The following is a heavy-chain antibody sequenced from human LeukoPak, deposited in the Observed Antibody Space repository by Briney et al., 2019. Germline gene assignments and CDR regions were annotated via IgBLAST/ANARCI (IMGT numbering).Heavy chain of an antibody. CDR2: IYTSGST. CDR3: ARTASAYYVPGSYFDY. J-gene: IGHJ4*02. D-gene: IGHD3-10*01. Sequence: PSETLSLTCTVSGGSISSYYWSWIRQPAGKGLEWIGRIYTSGSTNYNPSLKSRDTISVDTSKNQFSLKLSSVTAADTAVYYCARTASAYYVPGSYFDYWGQGTLVTVSS. V-gene: IGHV4-4*07. CDR1: GGSISSYY.